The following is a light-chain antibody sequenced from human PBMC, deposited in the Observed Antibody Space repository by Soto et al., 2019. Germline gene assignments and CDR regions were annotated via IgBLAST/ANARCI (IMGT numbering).Light chain of an antibody. V-gene: IGKV3-20*01. CDR3: QQYGSSGWT. Sequence: EIVLTQSPGTLSLSPGERATISCRASQSVSSSYLAWYQQTPGQAPRLLIYGASRRATGIPDRFSGSGSGSNFTLTSSRLEPEDSSVYYCQQYGSSGWTFGQGTKVEIK. J-gene: IGKJ1*01. CDR1: QSVSSSY. CDR2: GAS.